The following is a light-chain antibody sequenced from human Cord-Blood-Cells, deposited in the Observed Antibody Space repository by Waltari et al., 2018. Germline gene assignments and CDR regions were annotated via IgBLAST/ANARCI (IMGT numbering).Light chain of an antibody. CDR1: QSISSY. CDR3: QQIYSTPPIT. J-gene: IGKJ5*01. Sequence: DIQMTQSPSSLSASVGDRVTITCRASQSISSYLNWYQQKPGKAPKLLIYAASSLQSGVPSRFSGSGSVTDFTLTISSLQPEDFATYYCQQIYSTPPITFGQGTRLEIK. CDR2: AAS. V-gene: IGKV1-39*01.